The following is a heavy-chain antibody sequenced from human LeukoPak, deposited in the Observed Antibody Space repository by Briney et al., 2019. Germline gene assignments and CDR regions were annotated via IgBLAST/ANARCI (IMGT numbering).Heavy chain of an antibody. Sequence: GASVKVSCKASGHTFTGYYMHWVRQAPGQGLEWMGWINANSGDTNYAQKFQGRVTMTRDTSISTAYMELSRLRSDDTAVYYCASKWVTYYYNSSAYHYLTDVFDIWGQGTMVTVSS. J-gene: IGHJ3*02. D-gene: IGHD3-22*01. CDR2: INANSGDT. CDR1: GHTFTGYY. V-gene: IGHV1-2*02. CDR3: ASKWVTYYYNSSAYHYLTDVFDI.